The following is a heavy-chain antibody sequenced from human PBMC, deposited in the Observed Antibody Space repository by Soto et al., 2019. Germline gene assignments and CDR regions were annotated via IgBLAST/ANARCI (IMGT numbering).Heavy chain of an antibody. J-gene: IGHJ2*01. CDR3: VRDHHDYDFWSGNPRGYFDL. CDR2: INDDGSRT. D-gene: IGHD3-3*01. CDR1: GFTRSNFW. V-gene: IGHV3-74*01. Sequence: WWSLRLSCAASGFTRSNFWMHWVRQVPGKGLVWVSRINDDGSRTKYADSVEGRLTISRDTAKNTLYLQMDSLRVEDTAVYYCVRDHHDYDFWSGNPRGYFDLWGRGTLVTVSS.